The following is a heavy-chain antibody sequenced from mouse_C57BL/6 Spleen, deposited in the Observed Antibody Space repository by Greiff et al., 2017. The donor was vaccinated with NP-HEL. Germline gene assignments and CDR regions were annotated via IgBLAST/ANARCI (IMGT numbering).Heavy chain of an antibody. V-gene: IGHV1-5*01. J-gene: IGHJ1*03. CDR1: GYTFTSYW. D-gene: IGHD1-1*01. CDR2: IYPGNSDT. CDR3: TRSTITTVVATDWYFDV. Sequence: VHVKQSGTVLARPGASVKMSCKTSGYTFTSYWMHWVKQRPGQGLEWIGAIYPGNSDTSYNQKFKGKAKLTAVTSASTAYMELSSLTNEDSAVYYCTRSTITTVVATDWYFDVWGTGTTVTVSS.